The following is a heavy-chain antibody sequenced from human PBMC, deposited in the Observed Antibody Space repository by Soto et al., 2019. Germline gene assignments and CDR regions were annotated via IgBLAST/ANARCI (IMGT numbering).Heavy chain of an antibody. V-gene: IGHV3-66*01. CDR2: IYSGGST. Sequence: GGSMRLSCAASGFTVSSNYMSWVRQDPGKGLEWVSVIYSGGSTYYADSVKGRFTISRDNSKNTLYLQMNSLRAEDTAVYYCARAPKFHYYGSGSYHYYYYMDVWGKGTTVTVSS. J-gene: IGHJ6*03. CDR1: GFTVSSNY. D-gene: IGHD3-10*01. CDR3: ARAPKFHYYGSGSYHYYYYMDV.